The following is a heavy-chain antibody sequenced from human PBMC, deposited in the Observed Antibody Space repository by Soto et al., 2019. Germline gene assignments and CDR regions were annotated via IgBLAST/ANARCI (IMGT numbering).Heavy chain of an antibody. CDR3: AKDFPRISSSWYSGLDY. Sequence: EVQLLESGGGLVQPGGSLRLSCAASGFTFSSYAMSWVRQAPGKGLEWVSAISGSGGSTYYADSVKGRFTISRDNSKNTLYLQMTGLRAEDTAVYYCAKDFPRISSSWYSGLDYWGQGTLVTVSS. D-gene: IGHD6-13*01. J-gene: IGHJ4*02. V-gene: IGHV3-23*01. CDR2: ISGSGGST. CDR1: GFTFSSYA.